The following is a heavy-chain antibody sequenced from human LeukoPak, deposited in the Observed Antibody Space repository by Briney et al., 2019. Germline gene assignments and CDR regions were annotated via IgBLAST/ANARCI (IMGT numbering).Heavy chain of an antibody. J-gene: IGHJ5*02. CDR1: GYSISSGYY. CDR2: IYHSGST. CDR3: ARCPGYSSSWSWFDP. Sequence: PSETLSLTCTVSGYSISSGYYWGWIRQPPGKGLEWIGSIYHSGSTYYNPSLKSRVTISVDTSKNQFSLKLSSVTAADTAVYYCARCPGYSSSWSWFDPWGQGTLVTVSS. D-gene: IGHD6-13*01. V-gene: IGHV4-38-2*02.